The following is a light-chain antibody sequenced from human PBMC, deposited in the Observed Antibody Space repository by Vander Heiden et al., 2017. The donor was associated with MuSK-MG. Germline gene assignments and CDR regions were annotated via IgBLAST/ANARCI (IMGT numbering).Light chain of an antibody. CDR3: SSYTGSNTLVV. Sequence: GQSITISCTGTSSDVGGYNYVSWYQQHPGKAPKLSIYDVSNRPSGVSNRFSGSKSGNTASLTISGLQAEDEADYYGSSYTGSNTLVVFGGGTKLTVL. J-gene: IGLJ2*01. CDR1: SSDVGGYNY. CDR2: DVS. V-gene: IGLV2-14*04.